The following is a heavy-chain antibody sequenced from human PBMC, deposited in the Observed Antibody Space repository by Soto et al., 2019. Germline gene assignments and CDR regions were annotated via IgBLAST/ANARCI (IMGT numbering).Heavy chain of an antibody. D-gene: IGHD3-9*01. CDR2: IYYTGTT. CDR1: GGPISSTDHF. Sequence: QVQLQESGPGLVKPSGTLSLTCTVSGGPISSTDHFWGWIRQPPGKGLEWIGSIYYTGTTYYNRSLKGRVTMSVDTSKSRFSLRLSSVTAADAAVYYCARQVTYDLLATTCLLDNWGQGSLVIVTS. J-gene: IGHJ4*02. CDR3: ARQVTYDLLATTCLLDN. V-gene: IGHV4-39*01.